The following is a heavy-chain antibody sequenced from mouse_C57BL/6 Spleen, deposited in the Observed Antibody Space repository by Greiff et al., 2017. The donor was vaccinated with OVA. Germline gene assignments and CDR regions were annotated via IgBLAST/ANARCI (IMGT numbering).Heavy chain of an antibody. CDR2: IDPSSGYT. Sequence: QVQLKESGAELARPGASVKLSCKASGYTFTSYWMHWVKQRPGQGLEWIGYIDPSSGYTKYNQKFKDKATLTADTSSSTAYMQLSSLTSEDSAVYCCARVDYGSCSGWYFDDWGPGTTLTVSS. CDR3: ARVDYGSCSGWYFDD. V-gene: IGHV1-7*01. D-gene: IGHD1-1*01. CDR1: GYTFTSYW. J-gene: IGHJ1*01.